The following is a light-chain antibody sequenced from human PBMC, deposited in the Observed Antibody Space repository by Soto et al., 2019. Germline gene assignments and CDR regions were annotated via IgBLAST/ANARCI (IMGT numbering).Light chain of an antibody. J-gene: IGKJ5*01. Sequence: EIVLTRSPGTPSLSPGERATLSCRASQSVSIYLAWYQQKPGQAPRLLIYGASTRATDIPARFSGSGSGTEFTLTISSLQSEDFAVYYRQQYHHWPPITFGQGTRLEI. CDR3: QQYHHWPPIT. V-gene: IGKV3-15*01. CDR1: QSVSIY. CDR2: GAS.